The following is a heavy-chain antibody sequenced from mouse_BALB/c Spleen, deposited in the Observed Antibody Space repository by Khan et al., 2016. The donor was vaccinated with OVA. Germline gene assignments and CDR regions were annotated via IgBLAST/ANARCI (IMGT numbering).Heavy chain of an antibody. CDR3: ARDPPYYSMDY. J-gene: IGHJ4*01. V-gene: IGHV2-6-5*01. CDR1: GFSLTDYA. CDR2: IWVSGSK. Sequence: VQLKESGPGLVAPSQSLSITCTVSGFSLTDYAVSWIRQPPGKGLEWLGVIWVSGSKYYNSVLKPRLSISKDNSKSQVFLKMNSLQTDDTAMYFCARDPPYYSMDYWGQGTSDTVSS.